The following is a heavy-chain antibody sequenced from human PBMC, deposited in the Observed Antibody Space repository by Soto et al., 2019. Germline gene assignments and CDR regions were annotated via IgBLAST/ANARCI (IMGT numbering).Heavy chain of an antibody. CDR2: IWYDGSNK. V-gene: IGHV3-33*01. J-gene: IGHJ4*02. CDR3: ARDLSPYYDFWSGYAH. Sequence: GGSLRLSCAASGFTFSSYGMHWVRQAPGKGLEWVAVIWYDGSNKYYADSVKGRFTISRDNSKNTLYLQMNSLRAEDTAVYYCARDLSPYYDFWSGYAHWGQGTLVTVSS. CDR1: GFTFSSYG. D-gene: IGHD3-3*01.